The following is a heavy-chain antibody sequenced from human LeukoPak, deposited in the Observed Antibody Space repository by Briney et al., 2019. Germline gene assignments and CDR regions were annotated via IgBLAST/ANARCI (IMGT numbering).Heavy chain of an antibody. CDR2: IYNSGST. CDR1: GGSISGYY. D-gene: IGHD1-26*01. V-gene: IGHV4-59*01. Sequence: SETLSLTCTVSGGSISGYYWSCIRQPPGKGLEWIGYIYNSGSTNYNPSLKSRVTISVDTSKNQFSLKLSSVTAADSAVYYCARTSGRYPFEYWGQGTLVTVSS. CDR3: ARTSGRYPFEY. J-gene: IGHJ4*02.